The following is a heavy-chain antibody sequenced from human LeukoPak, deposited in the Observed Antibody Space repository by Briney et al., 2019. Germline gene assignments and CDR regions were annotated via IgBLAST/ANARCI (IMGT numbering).Heavy chain of an antibody. J-gene: IGHJ4*02. CDR3: ARVGGYYDILTGYYY. CDR1: GGSFIGYY. D-gene: IGHD3-9*01. CDR2: INHSGST. Sequence: SGTLSLTCAVYGGSFIGYYWSWIRQPPGKGLEWIGEINHSGSTNYNPSLKSRVTISVDTSKNQFSLKLSSVTAADTAVYYCARVGGYYDILTGYYYWGQGTLVTVSS. V-gene: IGHV4-34*01.